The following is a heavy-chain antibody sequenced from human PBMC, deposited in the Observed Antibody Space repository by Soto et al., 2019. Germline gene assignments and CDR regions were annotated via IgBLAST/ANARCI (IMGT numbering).Heavy chain of an antibody. CDR2: IWYDGSNK. J-gene: IGHJ6*02. D-gene: IGHD6-19*01. CDR3: ARDPVVSSGWVRGMDV. CDR1: GFTFSSYG. Sequence: QVQLVESGGGVVQPGRSLRLSCAASGFTFSSYGMHWVRQAPGKGLEWGAVIWYDGSNKYYADSVKGRFTISRDNSKNTLYLQMNSLRAEDTAVYYCARDPVVSSGWVRGMDVWGQGTTVTVSS. V-gene: IGHV3-33*01.